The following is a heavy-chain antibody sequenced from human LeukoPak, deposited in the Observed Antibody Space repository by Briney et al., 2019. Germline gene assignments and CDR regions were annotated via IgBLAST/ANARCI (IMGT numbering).Heavy chain of an antibody. CDR2: ISSSSSTI. D-gene: IGHD3-16*02. J-gene: IGHJ4*02. CDR3: ARDGIMITFGGVIALLDY. Sequence: PGGSLRLSCAASGFTFSSYSMNWVRQAPGKGLEWVSYISSSSSTIYYADSVKGRFTISRDNAKNSLYLQMNSLRDEDTAVYYCARDGIMITFGGVIALLDYWGQGTLVTVSS. V-gene: IGHV3-48*02. CDR1: GFTFSSYS.